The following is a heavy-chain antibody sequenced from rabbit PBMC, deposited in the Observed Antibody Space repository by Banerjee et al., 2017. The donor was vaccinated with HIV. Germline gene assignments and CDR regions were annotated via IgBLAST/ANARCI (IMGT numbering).Heavy chain of an antibody. CDR2: INTSSGNT. Sequence: QEQLVESGGGLVMPEGSLTLTCTASGFSFSNKYVMCWVRQAPGKGLEWIACINTSSGNTVYASWAKGRFTISRTSSTTVALQMTSLTAADTATYFCAREEYVGYGYANLWGQGTLVTVS. V-gene: IGHV1S45*01. D-gene: IGHD6-1*01. CDR1: GFSFSNKYV. J-gene: IGHJ4*01. CDR3: AREEYVGYGYANL.